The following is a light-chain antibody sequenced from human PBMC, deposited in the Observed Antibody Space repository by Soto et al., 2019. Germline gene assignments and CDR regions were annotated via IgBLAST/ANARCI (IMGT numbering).Light chain of an antibody. CDR1: QTISSW. V-gene: IGKV1-5*03. CDR3: QQFNNYLSIT. CDR2: KAP. J-gene: IGKJ5*01. Sequence: DIQMPQSPSTLSGSVGDSVTITGRASQTISSWLAWYQQKPGKAPKLLIYKAPTLKSGVPSRFSGSGSGTDFTLTIRSLQPEDFATYYCQQFNNYLSITFGQGKRLEIK.